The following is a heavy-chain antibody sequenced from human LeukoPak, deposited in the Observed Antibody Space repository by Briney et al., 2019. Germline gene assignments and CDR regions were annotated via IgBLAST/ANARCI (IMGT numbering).Heavy chain of an antibody. CDR2: ISWNSGSI. J-gene: IGHJ4*02. Sequence: PGRSLRLSCAASGFTFDDYAMHWVRQAPGKGLGWVSGISWNSGSIGYADSVKGRFTISRDNAKNSLYLQMNSLRAEDTALYYCAKSSSDHTYYYDSSGYLDYWGQGTLVTVSS. CDR3: AKSSSDHTYYYDSSGYLDY. V-gene: IGHV3-9*01. D-gene: IGHD3-22*01. CDR1: GFTFDDYA.